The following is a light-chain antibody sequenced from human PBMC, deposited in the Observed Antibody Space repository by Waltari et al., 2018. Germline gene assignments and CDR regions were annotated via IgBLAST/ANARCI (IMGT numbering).Light chain of an antibody. J-gene: IGKJ1*01. CDR3: QQRSNWPRT. CDR2: DAS. V-gene: IGKV3-11*01. Sequence: EIVLTQSPATLSLSPGERATLSCRASQSVSSYLAWYQRKPGQAPRLLIYDASNRATGIPARFSGSGSGTDFTLTISSLEPEDFAVYYCQQRSNWPRTFGQGTKVEIK. CDR1: QSVSSY.